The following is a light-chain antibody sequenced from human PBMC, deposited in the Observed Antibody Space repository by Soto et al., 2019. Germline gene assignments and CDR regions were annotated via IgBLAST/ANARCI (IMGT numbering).Light chain of an antibody. CDR3: QKYGTLLLS. Sequence: ESVLTQSPGTLSLSPGERVTLSCRASQTVSTSYIAWYQQKPGQAPRLLIYATSSTATGIPDRFSGSGSGTDFTLTISRLEREDFEVYFCQKYGTLLLSLGGRTKVDIK. J-gene: IGKJ4*01. CDR1: QTVSTSY. V-gene: IGKV3-20*01. CDR2: ATS.